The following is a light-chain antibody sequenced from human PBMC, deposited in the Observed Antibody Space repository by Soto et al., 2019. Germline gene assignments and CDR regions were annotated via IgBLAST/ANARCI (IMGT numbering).Light chain of an antibody. J-gene: IGKJ4*01. V-gene: IGKV1-5*03. Sequence: DIQMTQSPSTLSASVGDRVTLTCRASQSIGNLLAWYHQRPGKAPKLLIYRASILESGVPSRFSGSGSGTEFSLTISSLQPEDFATYYCQQSYSTAAFGGGTKVDIK. CDR1: QSIGNL. CDR2: RAS. CDR3: QQSYSTAA.